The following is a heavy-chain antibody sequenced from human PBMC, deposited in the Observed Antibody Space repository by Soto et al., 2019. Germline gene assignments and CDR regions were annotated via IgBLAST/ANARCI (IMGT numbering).Heavy chain of an antibody. J-gene: IGHJ5*02. D-gene: IGHD4-4*01. V-gene: IGHV4-39*01. CDR1: GGSISSSSYY. Sequence: SETLSLTCTVSGGSISSSSYYWGWIRQPPGKGLEWIGSIYYSGSTYYNPSLKSRVTISVDTSKNHFSLKLSSVTAADTAVYYCARRGDYSNYNWFDPWGQGTLVTVSS. CDR2: IYYSGST. CDR3: ARRGDYSNYNWFDP.